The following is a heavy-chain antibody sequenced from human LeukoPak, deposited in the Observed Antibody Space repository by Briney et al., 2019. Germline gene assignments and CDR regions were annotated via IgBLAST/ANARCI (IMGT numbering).Heavy chain of an antibody. D-gene: IGHD2-15*01. Sequence: SETLSLTCAVYGGSFSGYYWSWIRQPPGKGLEWIGEINHSGSTNYNPSLKSRVTISVDTSKNQFSLKLSSVTAADTAVYYCARSGGTAASGGSYYDYWGQGTLVTVSS. CDR3: ARSGGTAASGGSYYDY. J-gene: IGHJ4*02. CDR2: INHSGST. V-gene: IGHV4-34*01. CDR1: GGSFSGYY.